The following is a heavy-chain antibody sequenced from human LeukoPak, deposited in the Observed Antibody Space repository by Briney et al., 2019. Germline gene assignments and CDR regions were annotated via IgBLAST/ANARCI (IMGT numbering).Heavy chain of an antibody. Sequence: ASVKVSCKVSGYTLTELSMHWVRQAPGKGLEWMGGFDPEDGETIYAQKFQGRVTMTEDTSTDTAYMELSSLRSEDTAVYYCATGGRGVIFSWFDPWGQGTLVTVSS. D-gene: IGHD3-10*01. CDR3: ATGGRGVIFSWFDP. V-gene: IGHV1-24*01. CDR1: GYTLTELS. CDR2: FDPEDGET. J-gene: IGHJ5*02.